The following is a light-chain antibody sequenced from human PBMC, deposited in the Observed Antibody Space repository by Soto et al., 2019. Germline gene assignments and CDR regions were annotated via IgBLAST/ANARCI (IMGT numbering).Light chain of an antibody. Sequence: EIVLTQSPGTLSWSPLERAALSCMASQSVSSSYLAWYQQKPGQAPRLLIYGASSRATGIPDRFSGSGSGTDFTLTISRLEPEDFAVYYCQQYGSNWPPWTFGQGTKVDIK. CDR1: QSVSSSY. J-gene: IGKJ1*01. CDR3: QQYGSNWPPWT. V-gene: IGKV3-20*01. CDR2: GAS.